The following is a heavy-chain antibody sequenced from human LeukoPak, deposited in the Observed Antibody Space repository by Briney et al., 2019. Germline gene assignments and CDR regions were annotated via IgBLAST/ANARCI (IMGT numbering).Heavy chain of an antibody. CDR2: ISHSGTT. V-gene: IGHV4-59*08. D-gene: IGHD4-17*01. Sequence: SETLSLTCTVSGGSIWSYCWSWGRPPPGEGVGWVGYISHSGTTKYNPPLKSRVIISLDRSKNQFYLNLNSVTAADTAMYYCARHSYASSKFDYWGQGTLVTVSS. CDR1: GGSIWSYC. CDR3: ARHSYASSKFDY. J-gene: IGHJ4*02.